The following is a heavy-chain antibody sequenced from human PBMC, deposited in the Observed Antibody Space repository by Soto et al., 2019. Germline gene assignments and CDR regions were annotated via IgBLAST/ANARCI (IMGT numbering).Heavy chain of an antibody. CDR2: INHSGTT. Sequence: QVQLQESGPGLVKPSGTLSLTCAVSNGSISNNDWWSWVRQPPGKGLEWIGEINHSGTTNYNPSLKSRVTILVDKSKNQFSLKLTSVTAADTAVYYCARGITFGAVIFDDWGQGTLVTVSS. D-gene: IGHD3-16*01. CDR3: ARGITFGAVIFDD. CDR1: NGSISNNDW. V-gene: IGHV4-4*02. J-gene: IGHJ4*02.